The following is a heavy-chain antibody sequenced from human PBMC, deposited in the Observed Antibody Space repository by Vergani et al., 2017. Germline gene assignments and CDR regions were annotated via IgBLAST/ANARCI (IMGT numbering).Heavy chain of an antibody. CDR1: GGSISSGGYY. D-gene: IGHD2-2*01. J-gene: IGHJ3*02. V-gene: IGHV4-31*01. CDR3: ARVVVPAAHDI. Sequence: QVQLQQWGAGLLKPSETLSLTCAVYGGSISSGGYYWSWIRQHPGKGLEWIGYIYYSGSTYYNPSLKSLVTISVDTSKNQFSLKLSSVTAADTAVYYCARVVVPAAHDIWGQGTMVTVSS. CDR2: IYYSGST.